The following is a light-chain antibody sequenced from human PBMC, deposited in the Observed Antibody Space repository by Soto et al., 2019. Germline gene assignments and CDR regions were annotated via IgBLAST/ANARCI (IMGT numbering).Light chain of an antibody. V-gene: IGLV2-11*01. CDR3: CSYAGTYTLV. CDR1: SSDIGGYNS. CDR2: DVN. J-gene: IGLJ2*01. Sequence: QSALTQPRSVSGSPGQSVTISCTGTSSDIGGYNSVSWYQQYPGKAPKLMMYDVNKRPSGVPDRFSGSKSGNTASLTISGLQTEDESDYYCCSYAGTYTLVFGGGTKLTVL.